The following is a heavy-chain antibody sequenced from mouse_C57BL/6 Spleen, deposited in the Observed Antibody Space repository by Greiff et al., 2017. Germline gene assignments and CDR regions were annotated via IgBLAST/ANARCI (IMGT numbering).Heavy chain of an antibody. V-gene: IGHV1-61*01. J-gene: IGHJ2*01. CDR2: IYPSDSET. Sequence: QVQLQQPGAELVRPGSSVKLSCKASGYTFTSYWMDWVKQRPGQGLEWIGNIYPSDSETHYNQKFKDKATLTVDKSSSTAYMQLSSLTSEDSAVYYCARSRVYYGNYDYCDYWGQGTTLTVSS. CDR1: GYTFTSYW. CDR3: ARSRVYYGNYDYCDY. D-gene: IGHD2-1*01.